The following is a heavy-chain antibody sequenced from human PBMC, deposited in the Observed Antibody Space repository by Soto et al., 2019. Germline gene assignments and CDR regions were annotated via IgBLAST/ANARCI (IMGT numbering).Heavy chain of an antibody. Sequence: PGRSLRLSCAASGFNFSDYYMSWIRQAPGEGLEWVSYIDSRGRTISYADSVKGRFTISRDKAKNSLYLHMNSLRAEDTAVYYCARQAARNYFDFWGQGTTVTVSS. V-gene: IGHV3-11*01. CDR2: IDSRGRTI. CDR1: GFNFSDYY. CDR3: ARQAARNYFDF. J-gene: IGHJ4*02. D-gene: IGHD6-6*01.